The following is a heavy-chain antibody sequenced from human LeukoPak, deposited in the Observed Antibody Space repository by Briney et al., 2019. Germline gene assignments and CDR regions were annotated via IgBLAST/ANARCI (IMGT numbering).Heavy chain of an antibody. CDR1: GFTFSSYA. D-gene: IGHD2-21*01. Sequence: GGALRLSCAASGFTFSSYAMSWVRQGPGKGLEWVACIKENGSEEKYVDSVRGRFTISRDNAKNSLYLQMNSLRVEDTAVYYCAKDRVGGALEFWGQGTLATVSS. V-gene: IGHV3-7*01. J-gene: IGHJ4*02. CDR2: IKENGSEE. CDR3: AKDRVGGALEF.